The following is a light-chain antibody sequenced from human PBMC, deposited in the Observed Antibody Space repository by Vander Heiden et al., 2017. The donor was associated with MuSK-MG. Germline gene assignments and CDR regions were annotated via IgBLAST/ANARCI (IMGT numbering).Light chain of an antibody. V-gene: IGLV2-8*01. CDR3: CSYAGSNNLEGV. Sequence: QSALTQPPSASGSPGQSVTISCTGTSSDVGGYNYVSWYQQHPGKAPKLMSYDVSKRPSGVPDRFSGSKSGNTASPTVSGLQAEDEADDDCCSYAGSNNLEGVFGGGTKLTVL. CDR2: DVS. CDR1: SSDVGGYNY. J-gene: IGLJ2*01.